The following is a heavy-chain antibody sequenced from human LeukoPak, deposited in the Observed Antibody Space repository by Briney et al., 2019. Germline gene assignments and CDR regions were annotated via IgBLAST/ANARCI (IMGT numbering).Heavy chain of an antibody. CDR1: GGTFSSYA. J-gene: IGHJ4*02. D-gene: IGHD3-16*01. CDR3: ARGGGMMEG. V-gene: IGHV1-8*02. CDR2: MNPNSGNT. Sequence: GASVKVSCKASGGTFSSYAISWVRQAPGQGLEWMGWMNPNSGNTGYAQKFQGRVTMTRNTSISTAYMELSSLRSEDTAVYYCARGGGMMEGWGQGTLVTVSS.